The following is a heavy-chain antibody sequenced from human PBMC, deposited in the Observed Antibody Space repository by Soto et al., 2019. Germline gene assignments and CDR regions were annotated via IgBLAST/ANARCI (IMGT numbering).Heavy chain of an antibody. Sequence: GGSLRLSSAASGFTFSSHAMSWVRQAPGKGLEWVSAISGSGGSTYYADSVKGRFTISRDNSKNTLYLQMNSLRAEDTAVYYCAKVLGMGYYYGMDVWGQGTTVTVSS. CDR3: AKVLGMGYYYGMDV. CDR2: ISGSGGST. V-gene: IGHV3-23*01. CDR1: GFTFSSHA. D-gene: IGHD7-27*01. J-gene: IGHJ6*02.